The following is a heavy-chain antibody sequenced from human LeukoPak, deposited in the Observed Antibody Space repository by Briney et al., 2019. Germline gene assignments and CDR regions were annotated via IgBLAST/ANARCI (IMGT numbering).Heavy chain of an antibody. CDR2: IYPGDSDT. V-gene: IGHV5-51*01. D-gene: IGHD6-13*01. Sequence: GESLKISCKGSGYSFTSYWIAWVRQMPGKGLEWMGIIYPGDSDTRYSPSFQGQVTISADKSISTAYLQWSSLKASDTAMYYCASRIAAAGTTWKYFQHWGQGTLVTVSS. CDR1: GYSFTSYW. J-gene: IGHJ1*01. CDR3: ASRIAAAGTTWKYFQH.